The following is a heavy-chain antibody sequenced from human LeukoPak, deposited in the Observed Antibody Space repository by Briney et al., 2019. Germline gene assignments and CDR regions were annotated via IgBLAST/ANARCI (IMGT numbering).Heavy chain of an antibody. J-gene: IGHJ5*02. CDR2: IIPIFGTA. D-gene: IGHD4-17*01. Sequence: ASVKVSCKASGGTFSSYAISWVRQAPGQGLEWMGGIIPIFGTANYAQKFQGRVTITTDESTSTAYMELSSLRSEDAAVYYCARDGMGVTTTVTTSWFDPWGQGTLVTVSS. CDR3: ARDGMGVTTTVTTSWFDP. CDR1: GGTFSSYA. V-gene: IGHV1-69*05.